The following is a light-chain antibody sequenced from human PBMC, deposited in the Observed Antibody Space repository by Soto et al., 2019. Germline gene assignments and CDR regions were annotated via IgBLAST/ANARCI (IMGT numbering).Light chain of an antibody. CDR1: QGIKNW. J-gene: IGKJ4*01. CDR3: LQDYSFPLT. V-gene: IGKV1-12*01. Sequence: DIQMTQSPSYVSASLGDRVTITCRASQGIKNWLAWYQQKPGKAPNLLIYTGSSLQSGVPSRFSGSGSGTDFILTISSLQPEDFETYYCLQDYSFPLTFGGGTKVDIK. CDR2: TGS.